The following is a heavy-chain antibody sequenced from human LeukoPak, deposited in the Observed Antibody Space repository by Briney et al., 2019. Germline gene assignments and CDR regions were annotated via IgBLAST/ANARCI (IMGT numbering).Heavy chain of an antibody. CDR2: IKQDGSEK. D-gene: IGHD1-26*01. J-gene: IGHJ4*02. CDR3: AVGSYLGRNFDY. CDR1: GFTFSSYW. Sequence: GGSLRLSCAASGFTFSSYWMNWVRQAPGKGLEWVANIKQDGSEKYYVDSLKGRFTISRDNSKNTLYLQMNSLRAEDTAVYYSAVGSYLGRNFDYWGQGTLVTVSS. V-gene: IGHV3-7*05.